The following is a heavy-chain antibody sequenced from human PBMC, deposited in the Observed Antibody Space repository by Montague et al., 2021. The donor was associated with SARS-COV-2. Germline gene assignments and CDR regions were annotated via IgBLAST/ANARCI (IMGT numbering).Heavy chain of an antibody. CDR2: ISSSTNII. CDR3: AKDLVLRAARPDALDV. J-gene: IGHJ3*01. V-gene: IGHV3-48*04. Sequence: LKLSCAASGFTFSSYSVNWVRQAPGKGLEWISYISSSTNIIYYADSVKGRFTISRDNARNSLYLQMNSLRVDDTAVYYCAKDLVLRAARPDALDVWGQGTVVTVSS. CDR1: GFTFSSYS. D-gene: IGHD6-6*01.